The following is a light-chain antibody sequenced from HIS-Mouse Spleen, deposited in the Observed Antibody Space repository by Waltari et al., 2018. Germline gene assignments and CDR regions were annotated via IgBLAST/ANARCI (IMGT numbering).Light chain of an antibody. Sequence: QSALTHPASVSGSPGQSITISCTGTSSDVGGYNYVSWYQQQPGKAPKPTIYDVSYRPSVVSNRFSCAKSGHTASLTSSGLQAEDEAYYYCRSYTSSNFNVVFGGGTKLTVL. J-gene: IGLJ2*01. CDR1: SSDVGGYNY. CDR3: RSYTSSNFNVV. CDR2: DVS. V-gene: IGLV2-14*03.